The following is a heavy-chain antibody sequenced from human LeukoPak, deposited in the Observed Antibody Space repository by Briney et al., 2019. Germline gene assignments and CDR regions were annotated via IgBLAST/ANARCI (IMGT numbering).Heavy chain of an antibody. CDR1: GFSFSSYA. CDR2: ISDGGSRT. Sequence: GGSLRLSCAASGFSFSSYAVSWVRQAPGKGLEWVSGISDGGSRTYYADSVKSRFTISTDDSKNTLYLQMNSMSAEDTAVYYCAKVQLGIGVDYWGQGTLVTVSS. V-gene: IGHV3-23*01. D-gene: IGHD7-27*01. J-gene: IGHJ4*02. CDR3: AKVQLGIGVDY.